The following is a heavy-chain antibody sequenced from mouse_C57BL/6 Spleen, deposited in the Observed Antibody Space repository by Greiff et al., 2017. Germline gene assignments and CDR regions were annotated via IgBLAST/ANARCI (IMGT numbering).Heavy chain of an antibody. J-gene: IGHJ2*01. CDR1: GYAFSSSW. Sequence: QVQLKESGPELVKPGASVKISCKASGYAFSSSWMNWVKQRPGKGLEWIGRIYPGDGDTNYNGKFKGKATLTADKSSSTAYMQLSSLTSEDSAVYFCARITTVVVDYWGQGTTLTVSS. V-gene: IGHV1-82*01. CDR2: IYPGDGDT. CDR3: ARITTVVVDY. D-gene: IGHD1-1*01.